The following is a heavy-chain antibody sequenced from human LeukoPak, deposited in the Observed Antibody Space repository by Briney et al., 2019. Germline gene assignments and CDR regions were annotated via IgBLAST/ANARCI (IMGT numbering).Heavy chain of an antibody. CDR3: ARDRRIAARPLLGYFDY. Sequence: GGSLRLSCAASGFSFSTYWMHWVRQAPGKGLVWVSQINPDGSSTDYADSVKGRFTISRDNSKNTLYLQMNSLRAEDTAVYYCARDRRIAARPLLGYFDYWGQGTLVTVSS. CDR2: INPDGSST. CDR1: GFSFSTYW. D-gene: IGHD6-6*01. V-gene: IGHV3-74*01. J-gene: IGHJ4*02.